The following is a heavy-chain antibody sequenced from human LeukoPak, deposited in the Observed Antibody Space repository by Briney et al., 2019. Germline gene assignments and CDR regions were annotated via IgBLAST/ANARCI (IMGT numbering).Heavy chain of an antibody. D-gene: IGHD7-27*01. CDR3: ARREWDQLGKYFDY. CDR2: IYPGDSDT. J-gene: IGHJ4*02. Sequence: GESLKISCKGSGYSFTSYRSGWVRQMPGKGLEWTGIIYPGDSDTRYSPSFQGQVTISADKSISTAYLQWSSLTASDTDIYFCARREWDQLGKYFDYWGQGTLVTVSS. V-gene: IGHV5-51*01. CDR1: GYSFTSYR.